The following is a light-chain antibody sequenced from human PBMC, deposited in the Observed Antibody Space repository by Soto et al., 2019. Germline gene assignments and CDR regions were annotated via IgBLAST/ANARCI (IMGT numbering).Light chain of an antibody. V-gene: IGLV2-11*01. Sequence: QSALTQPRSVSGSPGQSVTVSCTGTSSDVGAYNYVSWYQQHPGKAPKVMIYEVNKRPSGVPDRFSGSKSGNTASLTISGLQPEDEADYYCCSYAGSDTDVFGGGTQLTVL. J-gene: IGLJ2*01. CDR2: EVN. CDR3: CSYAGSDTDV. CDR1: SSDVGAYNY.